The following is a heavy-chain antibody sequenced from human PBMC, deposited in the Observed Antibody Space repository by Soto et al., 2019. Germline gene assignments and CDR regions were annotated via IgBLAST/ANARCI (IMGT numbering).Heavy chain of an antibody. D-gene: IGHD4-17*01. CDR1: GDSISSSSYY. V-gene: IGHV4-39*01. CDR2: IYYSGST. J-gene: IGHJ4*02. CDR3: ANYYGGNPSRL. Sequence: QLHLQESGPGLVKPSETLSLTCTVSGDSISSSSYYWGWIRQPPGKGLEWIASIYYSGSTYYNPSLKSRVTISVDTSKNQFSLELSSVTAADTAVYYCANYYGGNPSRLWGQGTLVTVSS.